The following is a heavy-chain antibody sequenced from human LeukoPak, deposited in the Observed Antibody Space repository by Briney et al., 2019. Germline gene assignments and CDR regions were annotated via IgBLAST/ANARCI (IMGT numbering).Heavy chain of an antibody. CDR2: IKQDGIEK. D-gene: IGHD3-22*01. J-gene: IGHJ1*01. CDR1: GFTFSNYW. Sequence: GGSLRLSCAASGFTFSNYWMTWIRQAPGKGLEWVANIKQDGIEKYYVDSVEGRFTVSRDNSKNSLFLQIESLRAADTAVYYCATCSSGYYCDHFQTWGQGSLVTVSS. CDR3: ATCSSGYYCDHFQT. V-gene: IGHV3-7*01.